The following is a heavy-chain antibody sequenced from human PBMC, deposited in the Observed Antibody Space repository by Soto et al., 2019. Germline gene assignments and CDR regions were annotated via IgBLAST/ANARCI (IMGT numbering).Heavy chain of an antibody. D-gene: IGHD2-2*01. CDR2: IIPIFGTA. CDR1: GYTCSSYA. CDR3: ARVVPGAEAWFGP. J-gene: IGHJ5*02. Sequence: SSVKLSFKASGYTCSSYAISWLRQAPGQGLEWMGGIIPIFGTANYVQKFQGRVTITADESTSTAYIALRSLRSDDTAVYYCARVVPGAEAWFGPWSQGTLVTVSS. V-gene: IGHV1-69*13.